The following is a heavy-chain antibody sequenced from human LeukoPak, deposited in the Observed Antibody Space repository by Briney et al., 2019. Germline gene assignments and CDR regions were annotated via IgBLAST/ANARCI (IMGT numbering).Heavy chain of an antibody. CDR1: GGTFSSYA. CDR2: IIPILGIA. V-gene: IGHV1-69*04. Sequence: GASVKVSCKASGGTFSSYAISWVRQAPGQGLEWMGRIIPILGIANYAQKFQGRVTITADKSTSTAYMELSSLRSEDTAVYYCARGSMDSSGYYGVNFDYWGQGTLVTVSS. D-gene: IGHD3-22*01. CDR3: ARGSMDSSGYYGVNFDY. J-gene: IGHJ4*02.